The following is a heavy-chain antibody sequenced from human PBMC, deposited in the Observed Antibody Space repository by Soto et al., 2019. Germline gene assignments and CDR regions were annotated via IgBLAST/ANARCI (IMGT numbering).Heavy chain of an antibody. CDR1: GFIFSSYA. CDR2: ISGGGGGT. D-gene: IGHD6-6*01. V-gene: IGHV3-23*01. CDR3: AKDSGSSSWDYCFYGMDV. J-gene: IGHJ6*02. Sequence: GGSLRLSCAASGFIFSSYAMSWVRQAPGTGLEWVSSISGGGGGTYYADSVKGRFTISRDNSKNTLFLQMNSLRADDTAIYYCAKDSGSSSWDYCFYGMDVWGQGTTVTVSS.